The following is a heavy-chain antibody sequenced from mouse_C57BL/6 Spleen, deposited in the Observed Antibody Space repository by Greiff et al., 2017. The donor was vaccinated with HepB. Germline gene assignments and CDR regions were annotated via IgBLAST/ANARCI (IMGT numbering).Heavy chain of an antibody. CDR2: ISYDGSN. CDR3: AREGYGNYRYFDY. D-gene: IGHD2-1*01. Sequence: EVHLVESGPGLVKPSQSLSLTCSVTGYSITSGYYWNWIRQFPGNKLEWMGYISYDGSNNYNPSLKNRIPITRDTSKNQFFLKLNSVTTEDTATYYCAREGYGNYRYFDYWGQGTTLTVSS. CDR1: GYSITSGYY. V-gene: IGHV3-6*01. J-gene: IGHJ2*01.